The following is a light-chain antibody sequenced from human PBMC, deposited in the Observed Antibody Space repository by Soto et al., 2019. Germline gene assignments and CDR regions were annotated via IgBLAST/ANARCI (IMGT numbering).Light chain of an antibody. CDR2: AAS. J-gene: IGKJ3*01. Sequence: DIQMTQSPSSLSASVGDRVTITCRASQSISSYLNWYQQKPGKAPKLLIYAASSLQSWVPSRFRGNGAGTDFTLTISSLQPEDVATYYCQQSYSTPGFTFGPGTKVDIK. CDR3: QQSYSTPGFT. V-gene: IGKV1-39*01. CDR1: QSISSY.